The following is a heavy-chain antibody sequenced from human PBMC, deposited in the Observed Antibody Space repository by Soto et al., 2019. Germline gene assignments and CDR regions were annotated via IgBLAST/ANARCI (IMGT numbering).Heavy chain of an antibody. CDR2: IYYSGST. D-gene: IGHD5-18*01. V-gene: IGHV4-30-4*01. CDR3: ARVFRFGYVDY. Sequence: SETLSLTCTVSGGSISSDNYYWSWLRQPPGRGLEWIAYIYYSGSTYYNPSLKSRVTISVDTSKNQFSLKLNSVTAADTAVYYCARVFRFGYVDYWGQGTLVTVSS. J-gene: IGHJ4*02. CDR1: GGSISSDNYY.